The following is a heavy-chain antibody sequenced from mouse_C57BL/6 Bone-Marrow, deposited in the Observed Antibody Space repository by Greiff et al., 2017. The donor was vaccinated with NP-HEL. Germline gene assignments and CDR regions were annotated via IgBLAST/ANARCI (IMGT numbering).Heavy chain of an antibody. CDR3: ARKNYGSKGDYFDY. CDR2: INPNYGTT. J-gene: IGHJ2*01. Sequence: VQLKESGPELVKPGASVKISCKASGYSFTDYNMNWVKQSNGKSLEWIGVINPNYGTTSYNQKFKGKATLTVDQSSSTAYMQLNSLTSEDSAVYYCARKNYGSKGDYFDYWGQGTTLTVSS. D-gene: IGHD1-1*01. CDR1: GYSFTDYN. V-gene: IGHV1-39*01.